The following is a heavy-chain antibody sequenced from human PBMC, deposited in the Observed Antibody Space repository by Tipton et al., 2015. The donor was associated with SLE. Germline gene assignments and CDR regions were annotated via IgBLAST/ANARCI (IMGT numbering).Heavy chain of an antibody. D-gene: IGHD5-12*01. Sequence: TLSLTCTVSGGSISESTYSWDWIRQFPGKGLEWIGHSYRSGSANHNPSLNSRLSLSVDKSQNQFSLRLSSVTAADTAVYYCARGGVGGYDYFDSWGQGALVIVSS. J-gene: IGHJ4*02. CDR3: ARGGVGGYDYFDS. CDR1: GGSISESTYS. CDR2: SYRSGSA. V-gene: IGHV4-31*03.